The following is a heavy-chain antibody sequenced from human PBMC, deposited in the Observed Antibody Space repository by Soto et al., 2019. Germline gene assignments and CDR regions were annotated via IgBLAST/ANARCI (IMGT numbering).Heavy chain of an antibody. J-gene: IGHJ3*01. CDR3: ANSTLSYFDSSGCCTGPHVALAV. Sequence: SETLYITCKVSGDSISSGGSSWNWIRQPPGKGLEWIGYIYHHGSAYYNPSLKSRVTISVDTSKNQFTLTLSSVTGADTAVYFCANSTLSYFDSSGCCTGPHVALAVGGRGTLENVSS. CDR1: GDSISSGGSS. V-gene: IGHV4-30-2*01. CDR2: IYHHGSA. D-gene: IGHD3-22*01.